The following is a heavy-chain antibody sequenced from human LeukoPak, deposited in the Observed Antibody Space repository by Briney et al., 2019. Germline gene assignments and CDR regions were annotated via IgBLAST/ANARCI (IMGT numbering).Heavy chain of an antibody. CDR1: GFTFTNYA. J-gene: IGHJ4*02. CDR3: ARGICTATSSQYCLDY. V-gene: IGHV1-3*01. Sequence: ASVNVSCTASGFTFTNYAIQWVRQAPGQRLEWMGWINAGNGKTKYSQKFQGRVTTTRDTSANTAYMELSSLRSEDTAVYYCARGICTATSSQYCLDYWGQGTLVTVSS. D-gene: IGHD4-11*01. CDR2: INAGNGKT.